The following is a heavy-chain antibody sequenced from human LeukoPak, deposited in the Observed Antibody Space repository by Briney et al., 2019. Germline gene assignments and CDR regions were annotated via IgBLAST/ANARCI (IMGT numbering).Heavy chain of an antibody. D-gene: IGHD2-2*01. J-gene: IGHJ4*02. Sequence: GASVKVSFTASGYTFTSYGISWVRQAPGQGLEWMGWISAYNGNTNYAQKLQGRVTMTTDTYKSTAYMELRSLRSDDTAVYYCARVPEYCSSTSCYFDYWGQGTLVTVSS. CDR1: GYTFTSYG. CDR2: ISAYNGNT. V-gene: IGHV1-18*01. CDR3: ARVPEYCSSTSCYFDY.